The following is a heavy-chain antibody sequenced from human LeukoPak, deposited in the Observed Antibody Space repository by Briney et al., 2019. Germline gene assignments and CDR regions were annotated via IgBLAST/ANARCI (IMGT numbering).Heavy chain of an antibody. J-gene: IGHJ3*02. Sequence: PSETLSLTCTVSGGSISSYYWSWIRQPPGKGLEWIGYIYYSGSTNYNPSLKSRVTISVDTSKNQFSLKLSSVTAADTAVYYCARDYYDGSGYYWNAFDIWGQGTMVTVSS. CDR2: IYYSGST. CDR1: GGSISSYY. D-gene: IGHD3-22*01. V-gene: IGHV4-59*01. CDR3: ARDYYDGSGYYWNAFDI.